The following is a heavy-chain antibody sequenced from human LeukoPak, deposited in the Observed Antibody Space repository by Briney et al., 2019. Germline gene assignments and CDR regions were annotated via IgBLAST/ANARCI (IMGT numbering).Heavy chain of an antibody. J-gene: IGHJ6*03. CDR3: ARGYCSGGSCYSYYYYNYMDV. CDR2: ISTSCST. V-gene: IGHV4-61*02. CDR1: GYSISSGTYY. Sequence: PSETLSLTCTVSGYSISSGTYYWTWIRQPAGKGLEWIGRISTSCSTNYNPSLKSRVTISLDTSKNQFSLKLSSVTAADTAVYYCARGYCSGGSCYSYYYYNYMDVWGKRTTVTVSS. D-gene: IGHD2-15*01.